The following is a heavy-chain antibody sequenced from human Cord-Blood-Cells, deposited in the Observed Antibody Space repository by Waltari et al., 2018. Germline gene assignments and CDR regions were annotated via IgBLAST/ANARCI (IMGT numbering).Heavy chain of an antibody. D-gene: IGHD1-26*01. CDR2: INPNSGGT. V-gene: IGHV1-2*04. Sequence: QVQLVQSGAEVKKPGASVKVSCKASGYTFTGYYMHWVRQAPGQGLEWMGWINPNSGGTNYAQKFQGWVTMTRDTSISTAYMELSRLRSDDTAVYYCARDKGKSGSYYYYYYGMDVWGQGTTVTVSS. CDR3: ARDKGKSGSYYYYYYGMDV. J-gene: IGHJ6*02. CDR1: GYTFTGYY.